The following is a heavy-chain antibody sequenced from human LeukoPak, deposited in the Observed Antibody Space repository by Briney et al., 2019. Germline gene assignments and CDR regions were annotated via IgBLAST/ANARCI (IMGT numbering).Heavy chain of an antibody. CDR3: ARDHYDFWSGYSNWFDP. Sequence: GASVKVSCKASGYTFTSYGISWVRQAPGQGLEWMGRIIPILGIANYAQKFQGRVTITADKSTSTAYMELSSLRSEDTAVYYCARDHYDFWSGYSNWFDPWGQGTLVTVSS. CDR1: GYTFTSYG. D-gene: IGHD3-3*01. V-gene: IGHV1-69*04. CDR2: IIPILGIA. J-gene: IGHJ5*02.